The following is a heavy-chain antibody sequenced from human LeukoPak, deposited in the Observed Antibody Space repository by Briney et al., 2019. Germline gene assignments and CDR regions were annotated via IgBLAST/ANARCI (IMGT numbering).Heavy chain of an antibody. CDR1: GGSISSSNW. D-gene: IGHD1-26*01. J-gene: IGHJ4*02. V-gene: IGHV4-4*02. CDR2: IYHSGST. CDR3: ARDHGGATGY. Sequence: PSETLSLTCAVSGGSISSSNWWNWVRQPPGKGLEWIGEIYHSGSTHYNPSLTSRLTMSVDKSKNQFSLRLTSVTAADTAVYYCARDHGGATGYWGQGTLVTVSS.